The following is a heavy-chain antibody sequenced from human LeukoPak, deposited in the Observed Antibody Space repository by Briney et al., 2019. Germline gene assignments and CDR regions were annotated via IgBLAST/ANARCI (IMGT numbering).Heavy chain of an antibody. D-gene: IGHD3-3*01. CDR1: GFTVSSNY. V-gene: IGHV3-66*02. CDR3: ARAPLRFLVSTSPLGY. J-gene: IGHJ4*02. Sequence: PGGSLRLSCAASGFTVSSNYMSWVRQAPGKGLEWVSVIYSGGSTYYADSVKGRFTISRDNSKNTLYPQMNSLRAEDTAVYYCARAPLRFLVSTSPLGYWGQGTLVTVSS. CDR2: IYSGGST.